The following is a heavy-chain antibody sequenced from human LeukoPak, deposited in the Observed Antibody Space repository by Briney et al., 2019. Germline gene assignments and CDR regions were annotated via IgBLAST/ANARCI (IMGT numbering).Heavy chain of an antibody. CDR1: GITLSNYG. CDR2: ISGSGGGT. Sequence: PSGGSLRLSCAVPGITLSNYGMSWVRQAPGKGLEWVAGISGSGGGTVYADSVKGRFTNSRDNTSNTLYLQMNRLRAEDTAVYFCAKRGVVIRVVLVGFHKEAYYFDSWGQGALVTVSS. D-gene: IGHD1-26*01. CDR3: AKRGVVIRVVLVGFHKEAYYFDS. V-gene: IGHV3-23*01. J-gene: IGHJ4*02.